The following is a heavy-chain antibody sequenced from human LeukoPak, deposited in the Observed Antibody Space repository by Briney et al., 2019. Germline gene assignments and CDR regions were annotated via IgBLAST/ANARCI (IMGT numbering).Heavy chain of an antibody. J-gene: IGHJ4*02. CDR3: ATDWDHILTGDLARFGS. CDR2: IKQDGSEK. D-gene: IGHD3-9*01. Sequence: PAGSLTHSCAPYGFTFSSHWMGWVRQAPGKGIEWVANIKQDGSEKYYVDSVKGRFTISRDNAKNSVYLQMNSLRVEDTAVYYCATDWDHILTGDLARFGSWGQGTLVTVSS. CDR1: GFTFSSHW. V-gene: IGHV3-7*01.